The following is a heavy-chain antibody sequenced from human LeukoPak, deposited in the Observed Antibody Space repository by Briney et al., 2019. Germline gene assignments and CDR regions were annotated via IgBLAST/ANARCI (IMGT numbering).Heavy chain of an antibody. V-gene: IGHV3-21*04. CDR2: ISGSSSYI. J-gene: IGHJ4*02. CDR1: GFTFSSYS. Sequence: GGSLRLSCAASGFTFSSYSMNWVRQAPGKGLEWVSSISGSSSYIYYADSVKGRFTISRDNAKNSLYLQMNSLRAEDTALYYCAKDYAWHYYGSGSYYNYWGQGTLVTVSS. CDR3: AKDYAWHYYGSGSYYNY. D-gene: IGHD3-10*01.